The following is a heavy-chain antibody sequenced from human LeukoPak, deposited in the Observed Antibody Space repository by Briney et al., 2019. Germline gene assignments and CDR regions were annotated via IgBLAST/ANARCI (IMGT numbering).Heavy chain of an antibody. CDR3: ASIGYCSCGSCYRGRGADDY. J-gene: IGHJ4*02. V-gene: IGHV1-2*06. CDR2: INPNSGGT. Sequence: ASVKVSCKASGYTFTGYYMHWVRQAPGQGLEWMGRINPNSGGTNYAQKFQGRVTMTRDTSISTAYMELSRLRSDDTAVYYCASIGYCSCGSCYRGRGADDYWGQGTLVIVSS. D-gene: IGHD2-15*01. CDR1: GYTFTGYY.